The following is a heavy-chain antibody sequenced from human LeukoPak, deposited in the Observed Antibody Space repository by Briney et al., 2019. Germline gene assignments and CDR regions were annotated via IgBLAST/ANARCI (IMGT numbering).Heavy chain of an antibody. J-gene: IGHJ3*02. D-gene: IGHD3-22*01. CDR2: ISYDGSNK. CDR3: ARTLSASWYDRPNDAFDI. CDR1: GFTFSSYA. V-gene: IGHV3-30-3*01. Sequence: GGSLRLSCAASGFTFSSYAMHWVRQAPGKGLEWVAVISYDGSNKYYADSVKGRFTISRDNSKNTLYLQMNSLRAEDAAVYYCARTLSASWYDRPNDAFDIWGQGTMVTVSS.